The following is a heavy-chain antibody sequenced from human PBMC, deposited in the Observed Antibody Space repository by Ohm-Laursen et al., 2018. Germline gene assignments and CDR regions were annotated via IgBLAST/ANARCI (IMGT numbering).Heavy chain of an antibody. CDR1: GFTFGTYG. V-gene: IGHV3-23*01. D-gene: IGHD3-22*01. CDR2: ITGSGDTT. CDR3: AKDPLADYYDSSGYFDY. Sequence: SLRLSCAASGFTFGTYGMSWVRQAPGKGLEWVSAITGSGDTTYYADSVKGRFTISRDNSKNTLYLQMNSLRAEDTAVYYCAKDPLADYYDSSGYFDYWGQGTLVTVSS. J-gene: IGHJ4*02.